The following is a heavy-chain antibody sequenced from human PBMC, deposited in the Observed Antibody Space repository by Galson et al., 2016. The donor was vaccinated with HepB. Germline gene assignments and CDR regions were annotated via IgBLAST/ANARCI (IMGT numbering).Heavy chain of an antibody. J-gene: IGHJ4*02. D-gene: IGHD1-1*01. V-gene: IGHV3-7*04. CDR3: ARAYQYTLDY. CDR2: INQDGREK. CDR1: GLTFSRFW. Sequence: SLRLSCAASGLTFSRFWMTWVRQAPGKGLEWVANINQDGREKHYLDSVRGRFTIPRDNAKNSLYLQMNSLRAEDTAVYFCARAYQYTLDYWGQGTLVTVSS.